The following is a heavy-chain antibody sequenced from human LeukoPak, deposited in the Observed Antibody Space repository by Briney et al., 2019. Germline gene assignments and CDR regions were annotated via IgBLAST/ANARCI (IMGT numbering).Heavy chain of an antibody. CDR2: TSSDLNVK. CDR3: ARDEVGVGATHDY. J-gene: IGHJ4*02. Sequence: GGSLGLSCAASGFTFRNYVIHWVRQAPGKGLEWVAVTSSDLNVKLYADSVKGRFTISRDNAKNTLYLQMNSLRAEDTAVYYCARDEVGVGATHDYWGQGTLVTVSS. CDR1: GFTFRNYV. D-gene: IGHD1-26*01. V-gene: IGHV3-30-3*01.